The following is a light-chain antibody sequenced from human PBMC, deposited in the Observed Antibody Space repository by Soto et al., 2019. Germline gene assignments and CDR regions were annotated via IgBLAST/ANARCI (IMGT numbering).Light chain of an antibody. J-gene: IGKJ1*01. CDR3: QKYNSYQWK. CDR2: GAY. Sequence: EIVLTPFPGTLSLSLGEVAPLSCRASQSVSVNFAWYQQKPGQADRLIIYGAYSRATGITDRFSGSGSGTDFTLTISSMQPDDFATYYCQKYNSYQWKCGKGTKGDIK. CDR1: QSVSVN. V-gene: IGKV3-20*01.